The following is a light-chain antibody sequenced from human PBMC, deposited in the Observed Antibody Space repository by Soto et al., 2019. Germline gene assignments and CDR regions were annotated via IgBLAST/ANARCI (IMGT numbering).Light chain of an antibody. J-gene: IGKJ4*01. CDR3: QQYNNWPPLT. Sequence: EIVMTQSPATLSVSPGEGATLSCRASQSVSSNLAWYQQKPGQAPTLLIYAASTRPTGIPARFSGSGSGTEFTLTISSRQPEDFAVYYCQQYNNWPPLTFGGGTKVEIK. CDR2: AAS. CDR1: QSVSSN. V-gene: IGKV3-15*01.